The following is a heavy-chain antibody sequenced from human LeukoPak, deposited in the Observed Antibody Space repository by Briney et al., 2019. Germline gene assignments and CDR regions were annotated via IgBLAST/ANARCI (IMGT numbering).Heavy chain of an antibody. Sequence: GGSLRLSCAASGFTFDDYAMHWVRQAPGKGLEWVSGISWNSGSIGYADSVKGRFTISRDNAKNSLYLQMNSLRAEDTALYYCAKDIFTTAHYYFDYWGQGTLVTVSS. D-gene: IGHD4-17*01. CDR1: GFTFDDYA. CDR3: AKDIFTTAHYYFDY. CDR2: ISWNSGSI. J-gene: IGHJ4*02. V-gene: IGHV3-9*01.